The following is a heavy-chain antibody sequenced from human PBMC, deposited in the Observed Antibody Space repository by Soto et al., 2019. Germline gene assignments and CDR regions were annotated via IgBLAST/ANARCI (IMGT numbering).Heavy chain of an antibody. CDR3: IHSRCGGDCLRSYSSHYYYGMDV. V-gene: IGHV2-5*02. CDR1: GFSLNTGGLG. J-gene: IGHJ6*02. CDR2: IYWDDDK. D-gene: IGHD2-21*02. Sequence: GSGPTLVNPTQTLTLTCTVSGFSLNTGGLGVGWIRQPPGKALEWLALIYWDDDKRYSPSLKNRLSISKDTSNNQVVFTMTNMDPVDTATYYCIHSRCGGDCLRSYSSHYYYGMDVWGQGTTVTVSS.